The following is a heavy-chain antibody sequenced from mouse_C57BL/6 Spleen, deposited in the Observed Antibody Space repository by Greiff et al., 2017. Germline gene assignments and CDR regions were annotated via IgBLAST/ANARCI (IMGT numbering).Heavy chain of an antibody. J-gene: IGHJ4*01. CDR2: IYPRDGST. CDR3: PLIRGYAMDY. V-gene: IGHV1-85*01. CDR1: GYTFTSYD. D-gene: IGHD1-1*01. Sequence: QVQLQQSGPELVKPGASVKLSCKASGYTFTSYDINWVKQRPGQGLERIGWIYPRDGSTKYNEKFKGKATLTVDTSSSTAYMELHSLTSEDSAVYFCPLIRGYAMDYWGQGTSVTVSS.